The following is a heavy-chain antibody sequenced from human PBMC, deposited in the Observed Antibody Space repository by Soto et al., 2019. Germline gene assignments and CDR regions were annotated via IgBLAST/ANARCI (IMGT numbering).Heavy chain of an antibody. Sequence: GGSLRLSCAASGFSFSGHYMNWIRQSPGKGLEWISYISGSSHDTNYADSVRGRFTISRDNAKNSLYLEMNSLRDEDTAVYYCVRAARLADHWGQGTLVTVSS. J-gene: IGHJ4*02. CDR3: VRAARLADH. CDR2: ISGSSHDT. V-gene: IGHV3-11*05. D-gene: IGHD5-12*01. CDR1: GFSFSGHY.